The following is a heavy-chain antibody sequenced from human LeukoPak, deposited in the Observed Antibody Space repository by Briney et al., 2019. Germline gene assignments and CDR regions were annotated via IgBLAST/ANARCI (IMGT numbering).Heavy chain of an antibody. J-gene: IGHJ4*02. Sequence: PGGSLRLSCAASGFTFSSYAMGWVRQAPGKGLEWVSVISGSGGGTYYADSVKGRFTISRDNSKNTLYLQMNSLRAEDTAVYYCAKDGRTCSGGSCYFLDYWGQGTLVTVSS. CDR2: ISGSGGGT. CDR1: GFTFSSYA. CDR3: AKDGRTCSGGSCYFLDY. D-gene: IGHD2-15*01. V-gene: IGHV3-23*01.